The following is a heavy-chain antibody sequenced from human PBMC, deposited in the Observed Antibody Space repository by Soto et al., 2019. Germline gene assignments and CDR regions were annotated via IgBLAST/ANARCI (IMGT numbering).Heavy chain of an antibody. D-gene: IGHD6-13*01. CDR1: GFTFSSYA. CDR2: ISSNSAYI. J-gene: IGHJ5*02. Sequence: PGGSLRLSCAASGFTFSSYAMNWVRQAPGKGLEWVSTISSNSAYIYYTDALRGRFTISRDNAKNSLHLQMNSLRAEDTAVYYCTRDASRDSSARGWFDPWGPGTLVTVS. CDR3: TRDASRDSSARGWFDP. V-gene: IGHV3-21*01.